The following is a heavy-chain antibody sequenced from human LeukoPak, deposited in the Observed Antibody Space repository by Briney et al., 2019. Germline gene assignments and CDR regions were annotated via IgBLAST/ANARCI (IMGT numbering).Heavy chain of an antibody. D-gene: IGHD2-2*01. CDR3: ARDGVPAATNYYYYYYMDV. Sequence: GGSLRLSCAASGFTFSSYSMNWVRQAPGTGLAWVSSISSSRSYIYYADSVKGRFTISRDNAKNSLYLQMNSLRAEDTAVYYCARDGVPAATNYYYYYYMDVWGKGTTVTVSS. CDR1: GFTFSSYS. CDR2: ISSSRSYI. J-gene: IGHJ6*03. V-gene: IGHV3-21*01.